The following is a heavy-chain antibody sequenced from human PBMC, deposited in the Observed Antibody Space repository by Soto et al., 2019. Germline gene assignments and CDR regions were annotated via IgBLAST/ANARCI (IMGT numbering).Heavy chain of an antibody. CDR2: INPNSGGT. CDR3: ARSVFGAVAGIGYDY. V-gene: IGHV1-2*04. D-gene: IGHD6-19*01. CDR1: GYTFTGYY. Sequence: ASVKVSCKASGYTFTGYYMHWVRQAPGQGLEWMGWINPNSGGTNYAQKFQGWVTMTRDTSISTAYMELSRLRSDDTAVYYCARSVFGAVAGIGYDYWGQGTLVTVSS. J-gene: IGHJ4*02.